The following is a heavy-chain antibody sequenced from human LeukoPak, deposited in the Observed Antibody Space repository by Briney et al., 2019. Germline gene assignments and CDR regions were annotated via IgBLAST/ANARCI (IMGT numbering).Heavy chain of an antibody. J-gene: IGHJ6*03. CDR1: GFTFSSYW. CDR2: IKQDGSEK. CDR3: ARDRGYQDYYYYMDV. D-gene: IGHD2-2*01. V-gene: IGHV3-7*01. Sequence: PGGSLRLSCAASGFTFSSYWMSWVRQAPGKGLEWVANIKQDGSEKYYVDSVKGRFTISRDNAKNSLYLQTNSLRAEDTAVYYCARDRGYQDYYYYMDVWGKGTTVTVSS.